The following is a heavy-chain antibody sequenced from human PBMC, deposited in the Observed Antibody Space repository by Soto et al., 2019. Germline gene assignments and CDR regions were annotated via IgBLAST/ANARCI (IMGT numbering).Heavy chain of an antibody. D-gene: IGHD3-9*01. V-gene: IGHV4-4*02. J-gene: IGHJ4*02. CDR3: ARVSDILTGYDVLDH. CDR2: IYHSGST. Sequence: XETLSLTCAVSGCSISSSNWWSWVRQPPVKGPEWIGEIYHSGSTNYNPSLKSRVTISVDKSKNQFSLKLSSVTAADTAVYYCARVSDILTGYDVLDHWGQGTLVTVSS. CDR1: GCSISSSNW.